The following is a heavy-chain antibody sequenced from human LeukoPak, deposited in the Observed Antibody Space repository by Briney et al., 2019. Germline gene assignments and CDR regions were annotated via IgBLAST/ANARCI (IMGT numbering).Heavy chain of an antibody. CDR1: GGSFSGYY. CDR3: ARGGYSYVDY. V-gene: IGHV4-34*01. J-gene: IGHJ4*02. CDR2: INHSGST. Sequence: PSETLSLTCAVYGGSFSGYYWSWIRQPPGKGLEWIGEINHSGSTNYNPSLKSRVTISVDTSKNQFSLKLSSVTAADTAVYYCARGGYSYVDYWGQGILVTVSS. D-gene: IGHD5-18*01.